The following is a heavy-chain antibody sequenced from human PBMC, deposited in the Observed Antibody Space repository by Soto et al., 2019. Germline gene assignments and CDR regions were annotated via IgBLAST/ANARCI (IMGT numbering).Heavy chain of an antibody. CDR3: ATDNGSGCAWLRGGEASDV. D-gene: IGHD6-19*01. Sequence: QVQLVESGGGVVQPGRSLRLSCAASGFTFSSYGMHWVRQAPGKGLEWVAFISYDGSNKYYADSVKGRLTISRDNSKNALYLQINSLRGELTAVYYGATDNGSGCAWLRGGEASDVWGQVSMVTVS. CDR2: ISYDGSNK. J-gene: IGHJ3*01. CDR1: GFTFSSYG. V-gene: IGHV3-30*03.